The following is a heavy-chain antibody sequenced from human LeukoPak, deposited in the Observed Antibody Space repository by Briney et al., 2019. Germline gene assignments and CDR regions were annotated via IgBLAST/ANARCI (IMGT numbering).Heavy chain of an antibody. CDR3: TKARSGSSNWALQIFEY. D-gene: IGHD4-11*01. CDR2: ISYDGSNK. V-gene: IGHV3-30-3*01. J-gene: IGHJ4*02. CDR1: GFTFSSYA. Sequence: PGGSLRLSCAASGFTFSSYAMHWVRQAPGKGLEWVAVISYDGSNKYYADSVKGRFTISRDNSKTTLYLEMNSLRVEDTAVYYCTKARSGSSNWALQIFEYWGQGVLVTVSS.